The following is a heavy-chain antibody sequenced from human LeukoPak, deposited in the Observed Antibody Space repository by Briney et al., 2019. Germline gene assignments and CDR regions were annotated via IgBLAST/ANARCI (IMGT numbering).Heavy chain of an antibody. J-gene: IGHJ5*02. Sequence: SETLSLTCTVSGGSITSYYWSWIRQPPGKGLEWIGYIYYSGSTNYNPSLRRRVTISVDTSKNQLSLKLSSVTAADTAVYYCVRHGGRSSWRGWFDPWGQGTLVTVSS. CDR3: VRHGGRSSWRGWFDP. V-gene: IGHV4-59*08. CDR2: IYYSGST. CDR1: GGSITSYY. D-gene: IGHD6-13*01.